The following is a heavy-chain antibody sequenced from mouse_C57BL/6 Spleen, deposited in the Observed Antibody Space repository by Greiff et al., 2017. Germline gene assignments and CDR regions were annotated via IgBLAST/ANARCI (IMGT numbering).Heavy chain of an antibody. V-gene: IGHV5-9-1*02. D-gene: IGHD2-14*01. CDR1: GFTFSSYA. CDR3: TREGYYDAMDY. CDR2: ISSGGDYI. J-gene: IGHJ4*01. Sequence: DVHLVESGEGLVKPGGSLKLSCAASGFTFSSYAMSWVRQTPEKRLEWVAYISSGGDYIYYADTVKGRFTISRDNARNTLYLQMSSLKSEDTAMYYCTREGYYDAMDYWGQGTSVTVSS.